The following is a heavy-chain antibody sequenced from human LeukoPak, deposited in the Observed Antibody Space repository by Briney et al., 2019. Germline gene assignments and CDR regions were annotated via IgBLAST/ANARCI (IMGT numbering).Heavy chain of an antibody. CDR1: GYSISSGYY. Sequence: SETLSLTCTVSGYSISSGYYWGWIRQPPGKGLEWIGSIYHSGSTYYNPSLKSRVTISGDTSKNQFSLKLSSVTAADTAVYYCARGSSGWYYYYYYYMDVWGKGTTVTISS. CDR2: IYHSGST. CDR3: ARGSSGWYYYYYYYMDV. J-gene: IGHJ6*03. V-gene: IGHV4-38-2*02. D-gene: IGHD6-19*01.